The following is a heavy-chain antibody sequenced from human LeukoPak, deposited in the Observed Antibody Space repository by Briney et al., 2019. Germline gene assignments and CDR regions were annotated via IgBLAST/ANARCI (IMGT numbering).Heavy chain of an antibody. D-gene: IGHD5-12*01. V-gene: IGHV1-18*01. CDR1: GYTFTSNG. Sequence: GASVKVSCKASGYTFTSNGISWVRQAPGQGLEWMGWISAYNGNTNYAQKLQGRVTMTTDTSTSTAYMELRSLRSDDTAVYYCAGGYSGYDSGGGLGYWGQGTLVTVSS. CDR3: AGGYSGYDSGGGLGY. CDR2: ISAYNGNT. J-gene: IGHJ4*02.